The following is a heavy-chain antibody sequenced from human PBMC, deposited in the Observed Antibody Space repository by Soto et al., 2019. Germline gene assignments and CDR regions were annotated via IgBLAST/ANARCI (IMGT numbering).Heavy chain of an antibody. CDR2: IDVLDGA. Sequence: EVQILESGGDLVQPGGSLRLSCVVSGLSLNNYGIAWVRHAPGKGLEFVSTIDVLDGAWYSDSVRGRLAISRDVSRNTVYLQMSSLRVEDTAIYFCSDWRAGGPVNLGNWGPRTRVTVSS. V-gene: IGHV3-23*01. J-gene: IGHJ4*02. CDR1: GLSLNNYG. D-gene: IGHD2-15*01. CDR3: SDWRAGGPVNLGN.